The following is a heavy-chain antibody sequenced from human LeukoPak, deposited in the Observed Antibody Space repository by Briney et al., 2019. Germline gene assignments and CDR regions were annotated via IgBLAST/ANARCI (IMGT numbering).Heavy chain of an antibody. J-gene: IGHJ4*02. CDR2: ISSGSSYI. CDR1: GFTFSRYS. CDR3: ASGSGYCSGGSCSDY. Sequence: GGSLRLSCAASGFTFSRYSMNWVRQAPGKGLEWVSAISSGSSYIYYADSVKGRFTISRDNAKNSLYLQMNSLRAEDTAVYYCASGSGYCSGGSCSDYWGQGTLVTVSS. D-gene: IGHD2-15*01. V-gene: IGHV3-21*01.